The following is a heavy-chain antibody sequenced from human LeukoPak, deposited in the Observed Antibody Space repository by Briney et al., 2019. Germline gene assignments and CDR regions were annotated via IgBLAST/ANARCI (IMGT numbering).Heavy chain of an antibody. CDR2: INPNSGGT. D-gene: IGHD1-26*01. CDR1: GYTFTSYD. V-gene: IGHV1-2*02. Sequence: GASVKVSCKASGYTFTSYDINWVRQAPGQGLEWMGWINPNSGGTNYAQKFQGRATMTRDTSISTAYMELSRLRSDDTAVYYCAREELHWFDPWGQGTLVTVSS. CDR3: AREELHWFDP. J-gene: IGHJ5*02.